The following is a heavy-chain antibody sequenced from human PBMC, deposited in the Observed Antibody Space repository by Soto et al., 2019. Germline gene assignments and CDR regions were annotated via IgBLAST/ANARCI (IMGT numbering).Heavy chain of an antibody. CDR3: ARGILEAAASKPFDI. CDR1: NGSISDYY. V-gene: IGHV4-59*01. CDR2: IYYSGST. Sequence: HVQLQESGPGLVKPSETLSLTCIVSNGSISDYYWTWIRQPPGNGLEWIGYIYYSGSTHYSPSLKSRVTISVDTSKNQFSLKLSSVTAADTAVYYCARGILEAAASKPFDIWGQGTMVTVSS. D-gene: IGHD6-13*01. J-gene: IGHJ3*02.